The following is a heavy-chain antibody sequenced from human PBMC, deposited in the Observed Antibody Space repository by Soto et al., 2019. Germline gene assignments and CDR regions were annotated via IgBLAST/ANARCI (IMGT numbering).Heavy chain of an antibody. Sequence: SETLSLTCSVSGAALNSGNYYWSWIRQVPGKGLEWIGHIYVTGAVDYNPSLRDRITISQDTSERQFSLNLRLVTAADTAVYYRARLRIAKHNYKWFEPWGQGTLVTVSS. V-gene: IGHV4-31*03. CDR3: ARLRIAKHNYKWFEP. D-gene: IGHD2-21*01. J-gene: IGHJ5*02. CDR2: IYVTGAV. CDR1: GAALNSGNYY.